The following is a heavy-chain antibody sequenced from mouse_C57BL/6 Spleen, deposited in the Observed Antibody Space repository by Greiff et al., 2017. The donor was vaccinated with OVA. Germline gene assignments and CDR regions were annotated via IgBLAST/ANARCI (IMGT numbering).Heavy chain of an antibody. Sequence: QVQLQQSGAELVRPGASVKLSCTASGFNIKDYYMHWVKQRPEQGLEWIGAIYPGNGDTSYNQKFKGKATLTVDKSSSTAYMQLSSLTSEDSAVYFCARALDYYGSPFDYWGQGTTLTVSS. CDR1: GFNIKDYY. CDR3: ARALDYYGSPFDY. D-gene: IGHD1-1*01. J-gene: IGHJ2*01. V-gene: IGHV1-12*01. CDR2: IYPGNGDT.